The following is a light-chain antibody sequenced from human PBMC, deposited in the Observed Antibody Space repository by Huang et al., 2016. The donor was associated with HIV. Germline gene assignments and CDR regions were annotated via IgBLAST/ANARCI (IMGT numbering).Light chain of an antibody. Sequence: EIVLTQSPATLSLSPGERATLSCRASQSISTYLAWYQQKPGQAPRHLIYDASNRATGIPARFSGRGSGTDFTLSINSLEPEDFVTYYCQQRSTWPLTFGGGTKVET. CDR1: QSISTY. CDR2: DAS. J-gene: IGKJ4*01. V-gene: IGKV3-11*01. CDR3: QQRSTWPLT.